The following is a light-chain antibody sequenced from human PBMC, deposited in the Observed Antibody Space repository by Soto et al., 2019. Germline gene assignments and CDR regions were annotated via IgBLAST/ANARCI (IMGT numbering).Light chain of an antibody. CDR1: QLGRGS. CDR3: QQYSDWPPWR. J-gene: IGKJ1*01. CDR2: GAS. V-gene: IGKV3-15*01. Sequence: IVMTXSQATLSVSHVEQGSLSCLEIQLGRGSPVACYQQKPGGATRLLLFGASIRATGIQARFSGDGSETEFTLNISSLQSDDFAVYYCQQYSDWPPWRVGPGT.